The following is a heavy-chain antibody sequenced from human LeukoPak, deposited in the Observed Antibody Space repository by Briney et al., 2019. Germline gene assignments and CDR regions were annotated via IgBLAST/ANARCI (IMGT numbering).Heavy chain of an antibody. CDR1: GGFISSYY. V-gene: IGHV4-59*01. J-gene: IGHJ3*02. CDR2: INYSGRI. D-gene: IGHD3-22*01. Sequence: SETLSLTCIVSGGFISSYYWSWIRQTPGKGLEWIAFINYSGRIRYNPSLQSRVSISLDTSKNHFTLQLRSVMAADTAVYYCARLVDYDNSGDPDIFDIWGQGTIVSIS. CDR3: ARLVDYDNSGDPDIFDI.